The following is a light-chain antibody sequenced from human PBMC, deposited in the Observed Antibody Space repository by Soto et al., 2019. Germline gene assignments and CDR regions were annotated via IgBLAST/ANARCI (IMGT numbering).Light chain of an antibody. CDR3: QQYYSYPIT. CDR1: LTISTY. CDR2: AAS. Sequence: AIRMTQSPSSPSASTGDRVTITCRANLTISTYLAWYQQKPGKAPQLLISAASTLQSGVPSRFSGSGSGTDFTLAISSLQSDDFGTYFCQQYYSYPITFGGGTKVEIK. J-gene: IGKJ4*01. V-gene: IGKV1-8*01.